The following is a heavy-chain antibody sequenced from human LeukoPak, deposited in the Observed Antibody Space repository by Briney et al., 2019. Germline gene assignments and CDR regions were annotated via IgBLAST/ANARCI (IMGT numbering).Heavy chain of an antibody. V-gene: IGHV1-2*02. CDR1: GYTFTGYY. D-gene: IGHD6-13*01. Sequence: GASVKVSCKASGYTFTGYYMHWVRQAPGQGLEWMGWINPNSGGTNYAQKFQGRVTMTSDTSISTAYMELSRLRSDDTAVYYCARVRSGWYGAFDIWGHGTVVTVSS. CDR2: INPNSGGT. CDR3: ARVRSGWYGAFDI. J-gene: IGHJ3*02.